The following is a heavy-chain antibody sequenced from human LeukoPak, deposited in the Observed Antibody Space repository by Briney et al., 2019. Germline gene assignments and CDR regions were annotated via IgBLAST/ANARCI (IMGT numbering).Heavy chain of an antibody. Sequence: ASVKVSCKASGYTFTGYYMHWVRQAPGQGLEWMGIINPSGGSTSYAQKFQGRVTMTRDMSTSTVYMELSSLRSEDTAVYYCARDYVVVTAISYYYYYYMDVWGKGTTVTVSS. CDR3: ARDYVVVTAISYYYYYYMDV. CDR2: INPSGGST. J-gene: IGHJ6*03. CDR1: GYTFTGYY. D-gene: IGHD2-21*02. V-gene: IGHV1-46*01.